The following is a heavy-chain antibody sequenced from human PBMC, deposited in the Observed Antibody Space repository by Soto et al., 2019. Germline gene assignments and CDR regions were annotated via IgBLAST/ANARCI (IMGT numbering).Heavy chain of an antibody. CDR2: IHSTRSP. Sequence: SETLSLTCTVSGDSVSKYYWNWIRQPAGKGLEWIGRIHSTRSPNYNPSLKSRVTMSVDTSKNQFSLKLNLTSVTAADTAVYYCARSPAYGDYANLDTWGQGTRVTVSS. CDR1: GDSVSKYY. V-gene: IGHV4-4*07. D-gene: IGHD4-17*01. J-gene: IGHJ5*02. CDR3: ARSPAYGDYANLDT.